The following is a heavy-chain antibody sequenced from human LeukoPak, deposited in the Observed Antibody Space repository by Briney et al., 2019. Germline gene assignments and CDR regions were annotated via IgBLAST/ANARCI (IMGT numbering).Heavy chain of an antibody. CDR3: GRVAPDIDF. V-gene: IGHV1-8*01. J-gene: IGHJ4*02. D-gene: IGHD1-14*01. CDR1: GYTFTSYD. CDR2: TNPKSGNT. Sequence: ASVKVSCKASGYTFTSYDINWVRQATGQGLEWMGWTNPKSGNTGYAQKFQGRLTMTRDTSINTAYMELSGLRSEDTAVYYCGRVAPDIDFWGQGTLVTVSS.